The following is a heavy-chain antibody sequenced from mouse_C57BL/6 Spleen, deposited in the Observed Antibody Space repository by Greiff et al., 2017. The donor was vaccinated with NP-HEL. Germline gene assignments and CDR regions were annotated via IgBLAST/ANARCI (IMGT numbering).Heavy chain of an antibody. Sequence: QVQLQQSGAELVRPGASVTLSCKASGYTFTDYEMHWVKQTPVHGLEWIGAIDPETGGTAYNQKFKGKAILTADKSSSTAYMELRSLTSEDSAVYYCTRKGDDGYYYAMDYWGQGTSVAVSS. D-gene: IGHD2-3*01. CDR3: TRKGDDGYYYAMDY. V-gene: IGHV1-15*01. CDR2: IDPETGGT. J-gene: IGHJ4*01. CDR1: GYTFTDYE.